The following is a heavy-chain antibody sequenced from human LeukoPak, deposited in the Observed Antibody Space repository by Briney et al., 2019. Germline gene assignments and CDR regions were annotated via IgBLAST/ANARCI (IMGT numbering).Heavy chain of an antibody. V-gene: IGHV3-74*01. J-gene: IGHJ4*02. Sequence: GGSLRLSCAASGFTFNDYWMHWVRHAPGKGLVWVSHINNDGSITNYADSVKGRFTVSRDNAKSTVFLQMNSLRVEDTAVYYCARGPPGFRVGDYWGQGTLVTVSS. D-gene: IGHD1-1*01. CDR2: INNDGSIT. CDR3: ARGPPGFRVGDY. CDR1: GFTFNDYW.